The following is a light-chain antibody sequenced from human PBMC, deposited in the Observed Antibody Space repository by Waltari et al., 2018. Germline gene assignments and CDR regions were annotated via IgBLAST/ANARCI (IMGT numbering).Light chain of an antibody. J-gene: IGLJ2*01. CDR3: CSYAGTYTYVL. Sequence: QSALTQPRSVSGSPGQSVTISCTGTSSDIGAYNSVSWYQHHPGKAPKLIIYDVTTRPPGVPVRFSGSKSGTTASLTISGLQTEDEADYFCCSYAGTYTYVLFGGGTKLTVL. CDR1: SSDIGAYNS. V-gene: IGLV2-11*01. CDR2: DVT.